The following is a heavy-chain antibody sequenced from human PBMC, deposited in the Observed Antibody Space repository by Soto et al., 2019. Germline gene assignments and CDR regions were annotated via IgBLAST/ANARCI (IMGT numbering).Heavy chain of an antibody. CDR1: GFTFSGFD. Sequence: GGSLRLSXEASGFTFSGFDMHWVRQPTGKGLEWVSSIGTAGDTYYAVSVKGRFTISRDNAKNSLSLQMNSLRAGDMALYFCAKSQEIGTHFFDSWGQGTQVTVSS. CDR3: AKSQEIGTHFFDS. V-gene: IGHV3-13*01. D-gene: IGHD6-13*01. CDR2: IGTAGDT. J-gene: IGHJ4*02.